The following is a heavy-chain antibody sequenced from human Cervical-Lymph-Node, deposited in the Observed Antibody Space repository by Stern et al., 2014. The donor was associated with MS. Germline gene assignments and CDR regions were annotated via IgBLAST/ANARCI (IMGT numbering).Heavy chain of an antibody. D-gene: IGHD4-11*01. CDR2: INGGSGST. J-gene: IGHJ4*02. V-gene: IGHV1-3*01. CDR1: GYNFIDHA. CDR3: ARQPDYSDFLDY. Sequence: MQLVESGAEVKKPGASMTVSCKTSGYNFIDHAIHWVRQAPGQRLEWMGWINGGSGSTKYSQKFQGRVSFTRDRAASAAYMDLSSLRPDDTAVYYCARQPDYSDFLDYWGQGTLVTVSS.